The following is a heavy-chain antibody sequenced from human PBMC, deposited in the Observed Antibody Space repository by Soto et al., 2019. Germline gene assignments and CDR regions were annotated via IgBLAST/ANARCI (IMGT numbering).Heavy chain of an antibody. D-gene: IGHD2-15*01. CDR2: IRSRTYGGTA. V-gene: IGHV3-49*03. Sequence: PGGSLRLSCTTSGFTFGDYAMTWFRQAPGKGLEWVGFIRSRTYGGTADIAAAVRDRFTISRDDSNSIAYLQMNSLKIDDTAVYYCTRTRLVVNWLIDNWGQGTLVTVSS. CDR1: GFTFGDYA. CDR3: TRTRLVVNWLIDN. J-gene: IGHJ4*02.